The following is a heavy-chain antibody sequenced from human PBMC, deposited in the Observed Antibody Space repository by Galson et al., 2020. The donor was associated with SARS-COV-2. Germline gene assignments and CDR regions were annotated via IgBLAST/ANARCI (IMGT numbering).Heavy chain of an antibody. CDR3: ARGDEYYDFWSGYSYGMDV. D-gene: IGHD3-3*01. CDR1: GGSISSYY. V-gene: IGHV4-59*01. J-gene: IGHJ6*02. CDR2: IYYSGST. Sequence: SETLSLTCTVSGGSISSYYWSWIRQPPGKGLEWIGYIYYSGSTNYNPSLKIRVTISVDTSKNQFSLKLSSVTAADTAVYYCARGDEYYDFWSGYSYGMDVWGQGTTVTVSS.